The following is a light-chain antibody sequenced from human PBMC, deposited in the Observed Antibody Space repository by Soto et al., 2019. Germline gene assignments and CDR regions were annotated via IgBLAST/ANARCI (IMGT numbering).Light chain of an antibody. V-gene: IGKV3-20*01. CDR2: GAS. CDR1: QNVDSNY. CDR3: QQYGSLSWT. J-gene: IGKJ1*01. Sequence: DIVLTQSPGTLSLSPGERATLSCRASQNVDSNYLAWYQQKPGQAPRIIIFGASGRATGIPDRFSGSGSGTDFTLTISRREPEDVAVYYCQQYGSLSWTFGQGTNVEIK.